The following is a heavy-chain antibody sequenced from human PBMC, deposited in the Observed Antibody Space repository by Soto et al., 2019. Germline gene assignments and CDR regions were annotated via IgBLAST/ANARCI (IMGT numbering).Heavy chain of an antibody. CDR3: AREVTVFGVIIPTPMYV. V-gene: IGHV3-48*03. CDR2: ISGSGTTI. J-gene: IGHJ6*02. CDR1: GFTFSGYE. D-gene: IGHD3-3*01. Sequence: EVQLVESGGGLVQPGGSLRLSCAASGFTFSGYEMNWVRQAPGKGLEWISYISGSGTTIDYADSVKGRFTISRDNAKKSLYLQMNSLRAEDTAVYYCAREVTVFGVIIPTPMYVWCQGTTVTVSS.